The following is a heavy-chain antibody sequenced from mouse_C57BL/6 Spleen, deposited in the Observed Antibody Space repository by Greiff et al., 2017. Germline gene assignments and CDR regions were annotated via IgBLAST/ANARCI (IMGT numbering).Heavy chain of an antibody. V-gene: IGHV1-15*01. Sequence: VQLQQSGAELVRPGASVTLSCKASGYTFTDYEMHWVKQTPVHGLEWIGAIDPETGGTAYNQKFKGKAILTADKSSSTAYMELRSLTSEDSAVYYCTRRGDYDAWYFDVWGTGTTVTVSS. CDR2: IDPETGGT. CDR1: GYTFTDYE. CDR3: TRRGDYDAWYFDV. D-gene: IGHD2-4*01. J-gene: IGHJ1*03.